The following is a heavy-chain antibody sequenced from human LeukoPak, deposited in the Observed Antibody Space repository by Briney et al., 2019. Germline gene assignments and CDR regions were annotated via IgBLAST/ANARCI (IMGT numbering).Heavy chain of an antibody. CDR1: GYTFTSYY. CDR3: ARDRLGYCSSTSCYLDLYYFDY. J-gene: IGHJ4*02. Sequence: ASVKVSCKASGYTFTSYYMHWVRQAPGQGLEWMGIINPSGGSTSYAQKFQGRVTITADKSTSTAYMELSSLRSEDTAVYYCARDRLGYCSSTSCYLDLYYFDYWGQGTLVTVSS. V-gene: IGHV1-46*01. D-gene: IGHD2-2*01. CDR2: INPSGGST.